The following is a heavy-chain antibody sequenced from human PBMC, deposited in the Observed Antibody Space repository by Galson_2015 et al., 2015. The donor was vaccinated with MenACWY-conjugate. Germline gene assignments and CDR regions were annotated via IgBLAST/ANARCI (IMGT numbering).Heavy chain of an antibody. CDR2: ISGNGGST. D-gene: IGHD3-3*01. Sequence: SLRLSCAASGFTFSSYSVNWVRQAPGKGLEWVSAISGNGGSTYYADSVKGRFTISRDNSKNTLYLQMNSLRAEDTAVYYCAKGPLLTIFGIPFDYWGQGTLVTVSS. J-gene: IGHJ4*02. V-gene: IGHV3-23*01. CDR3: AKGPLLTIFGIPFDY. CDR1: GFTFSSYS.